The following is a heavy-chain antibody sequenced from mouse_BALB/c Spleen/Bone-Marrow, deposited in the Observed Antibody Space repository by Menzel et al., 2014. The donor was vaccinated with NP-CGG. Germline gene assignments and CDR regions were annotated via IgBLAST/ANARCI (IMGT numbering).Heavy chain of an antibody. D-gene: IGHD4-1*01. CDR3: TRDRGLGRFAY. CDR2: IWAGGST. Sequence: VQLQESGPGLVAPSQSLSITCTASGFSLTSYGVYWVRQPPGKGLEWLGVIWAGGSTNYNSALMSRLSISKDNSKSQVILKMNSLQTDDTAMYYCTRDRGLGRFAYWGQGTLVTVSA. CDR1: GFSLTSYG. V-gene: IGHV2-9*02. J-gene: IGHJ3*01.